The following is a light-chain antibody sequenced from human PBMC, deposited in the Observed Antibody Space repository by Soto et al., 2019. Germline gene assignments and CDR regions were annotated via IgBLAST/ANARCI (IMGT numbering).Light chain of an antibody. J-gene: IGKJ1*01. CDR1: QSISSY. Sequence: DIQMTQSPSSLSASVGDRFTITCLASQSISSYLNWYQQKPGKAPKLLIYAASSLQSGVPSRFSGSGSGTDFTPTISSLQPEDFATYYCQQSYSTSVTFGQGTKVDIK. CDR2: AAS. V-gene: IGKV1-39*01. CDR3: QQSYSTSVT.